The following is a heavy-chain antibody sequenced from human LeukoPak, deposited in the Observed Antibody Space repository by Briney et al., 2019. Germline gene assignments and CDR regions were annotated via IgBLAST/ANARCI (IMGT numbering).Heavy chain of an antibody. CDR2: VHRSGSP. Sequence: PSETLSLTCTVSLDSTTSNFWSWVRQPPGKGLEWIGEVHRSGSPNYNPSLQSRVTISIDRSRNQIALELSSVTAADTAVYYCAREILGGFNPGAYWGQGTLVTVSS. CDR1: LDSTTSNF. CDR3: AREILGGFNPGAY. D-gene: IGHD1-14*01. V-gene: IGHV4-4*02. J-gene: IGHJ4*02.